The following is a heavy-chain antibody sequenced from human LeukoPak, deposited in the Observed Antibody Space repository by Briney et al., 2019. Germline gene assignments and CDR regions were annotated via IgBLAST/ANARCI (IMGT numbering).Heavy chain of an antibody. D-gene: IGHD3-22*01. CDR1: GFTFRSYG. J-gene: IGHJ4*02. CDR3: AKIWTYYYDSSGPDY. Sequence: GGSLRLFCAASGFTFRSYGMHWVRQAPGKGLEGVTFIRYDGSNKYYADSVKGRFTISRDNSKNTLYLQMNSLRAEDTAVYYCAKIWTYYYDSSGPDYWGQGTLVTVSS. V-gene: IGHV3-30*02. CDR2: IRYDGSNK.